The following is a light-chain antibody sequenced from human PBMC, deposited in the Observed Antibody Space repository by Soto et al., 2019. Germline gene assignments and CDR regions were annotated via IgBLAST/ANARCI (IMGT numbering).Light chain of an antibody. CDR3: QQNNSYPRT. J-gene: IGKJ5*01. CDR1: QNISNY. CDR2: ETS. Sequence: GARVTITGQASQNISNYLNWYQQKTGQAPKILIYETSQLERGVPSRFSGSGSGTEFTLTISSLQPEDFATYYCQQNNSYPRTFGQGTRLEIK. V-gene: IGKV1-39*01.